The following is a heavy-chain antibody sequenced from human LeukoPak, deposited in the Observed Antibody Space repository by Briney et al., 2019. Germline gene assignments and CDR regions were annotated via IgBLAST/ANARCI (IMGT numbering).Heavy chain of an antibody. CDR1: GYTFTSYD. J-gene: IGHJ3*02. D-gene: IGHD2-21*01. CDR3: ARERAIVVVSLRDAFDI. V-gene: IGHV1-8*01. CDR2: MNPNSGNT. Sequence: ASVKVSCKASGYTFTSYDINWVRQATGQGLEWMGWMNPNSGNTGYAQKFQGRVTMTRDTSISTAYMELSRLRSDDTAVYYCARERAIVVVSLRDAFDIWGQGTMVTVSS.